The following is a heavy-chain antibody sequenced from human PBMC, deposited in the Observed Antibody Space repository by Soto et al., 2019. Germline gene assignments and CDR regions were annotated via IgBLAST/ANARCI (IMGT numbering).Heavy chain of an antibody. V-gene: IGHV4-34*01. CDR2: INHSGST. Sequence: SETLSLTCAVYGGSFSGYYWSWIRQPPGKGLEWIGEINHSGSTNYNPSLKSRVTISVDTSKNQFSLKLSSVTAAGTAVYYCARRSSIVVVPAANWFDPWGQGTLVTVSS. CDR3: ARRSSIVVVPAANWFDP. J-gene: IGHJ5*02. D-gene: IGHD2-2*01. CDR1: GGSFSGYY.